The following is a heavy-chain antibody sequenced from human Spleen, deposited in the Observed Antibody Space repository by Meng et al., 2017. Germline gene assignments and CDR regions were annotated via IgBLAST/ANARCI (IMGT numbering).Heavy chain of an antibody. CDR2: FDPEHGET. V-gene: IGHV1-24*01. D-gene: IGHD1-26*01. CDR3: ATVNYSGSYYFDY. CDR1: GYTLTELS. J-gene: IGHJ4*03. Sequence: ASVTVSRKVSGYTLTELSMHWVRQAPGKGLEWMGGFDPEHGETIYVQKFQGRVTMTEDTSTDTAYMELSSLRSEDTAVYYCATVNYSGSYYFDYWGQGTLVTVSS.